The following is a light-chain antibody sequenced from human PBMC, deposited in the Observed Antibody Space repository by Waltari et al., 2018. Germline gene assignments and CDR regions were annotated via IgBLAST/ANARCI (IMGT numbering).Light chain of an antibody. CDR2: WTS. J-gene: IGKJ2*01. V-gene: IGKV4-1*01. Sequence: DIVMTQSPDFLPVSLVERATISCRSSQSVFHSSTYGNAIALFQQRPGQPPKRLIYWTSTRESGVPDRFSGSGSGTDFTLTISSLQAEDVAVYYCQQYYSIPYTFGPGTKLEIK. CDR3: QQYYSIPYT. CDR1: QSVFHSSTYGNA.